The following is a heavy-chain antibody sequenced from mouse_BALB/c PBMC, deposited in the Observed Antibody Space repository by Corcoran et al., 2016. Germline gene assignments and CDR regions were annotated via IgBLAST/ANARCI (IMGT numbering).Heavy chain of an antibody. J-gene: IGHJ1*01. Sequence: EVQLQQSGAELVKPGASVKLSCTASGFNIKDTYMHWVKQRPEQGLEWIGRIDPANGNTKYDAKFQGKATITADTSSNTAYLQLSSLTSEDTAVYYCANWDGYFDVWGAGTTVTVSS. CDR3: ANWDGYFDV. CDR2: IDPANGNT. D-gene: IGHD4-1*01. V-gene: IGHV14-3*02. CDR1: GFNIKDTY.